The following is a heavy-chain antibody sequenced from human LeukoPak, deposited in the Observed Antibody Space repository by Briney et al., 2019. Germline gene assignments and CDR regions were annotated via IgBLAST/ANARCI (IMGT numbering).Heavy chain of an antibody. V-gene: IGHV4-39*01. Sequence: TSETLSLTCTVSGGSISSSSYYWGWIRQPPGKGLEWIGSIYYSGSTYYNPSLKSRVTISVDTSKNQFSLKLSSVTAADTAVYYCARHSSGWDFDYWGQGTLVTVSP. CDR3: ARHSSGWDFDY. J-gene: IGHJ4*02. D-gene: IGHD6-19*01. CDR1: GGSISSSSYY. CDR2: IYYSGST.